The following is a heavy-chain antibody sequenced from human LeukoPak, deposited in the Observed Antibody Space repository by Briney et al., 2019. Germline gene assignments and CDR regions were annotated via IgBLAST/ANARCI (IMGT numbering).Heavy chain of an antibody. J-gene: IGHJ4*02. Sequence: GGSLRLSCAASGFTFSSYTMNWVRQAPGKGLEWVSFISGSSSYIYYADSVKGRFTISRDNAKNSLYLQMSSLRAEDTAVYYRARDKVGSTVVVPAFDYWGQGTLVTVSS. V-gene: IGHV3-21*01. CDR2: ISGSSSYI. CDR3: ARDKVGSTVVVPAFDY. CDR1: GFTFSSYT. D-gene: IGHD2-2*01.